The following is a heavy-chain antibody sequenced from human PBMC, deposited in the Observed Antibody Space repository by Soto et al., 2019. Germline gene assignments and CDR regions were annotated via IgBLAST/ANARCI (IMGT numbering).Heavy chain of an antibody. V-gene: IGHV3-30-3*01. CDR1: GFTFSSYA. J-gene: IGHJ4*02. CDR2: ISYDGSNK. CDR3: ARVFLGDSSVWDEVYY. D-gene: IGHD6-19*01. Sequence: QVQLVESGGGVVQPGRSLRLSCAASGFTFSSYAMHWVRQAPGKGLEWVAVISYDGSNKYYADSVKGRFTISRDNSKNTLFLQMNSLRAEDTDVYYCARVFLGDSSVWDEVYYWGQGILVTVS.